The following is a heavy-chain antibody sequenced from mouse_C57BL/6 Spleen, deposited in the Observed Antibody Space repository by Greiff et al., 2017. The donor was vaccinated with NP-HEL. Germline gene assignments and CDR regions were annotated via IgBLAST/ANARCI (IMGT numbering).Heavy chain of an antibody. V-gene: IGHV1-15*01. CDR3: TAGDYDYDGRFAY. CDR2: IDPETGGT. CDR1: GYTFTDYE. Sequence: QVQLKESGAELVRPGASVTLSCKASGYTFTDYEMHWVKQTPVHGLEWIGAIDPETGGTAYNQKFKGKAILTADKSSSTAYMELRSLTSEDSAVYYCTAGDYDYDGRFAYRGQGTLVTVSA. J-gene: IGHJ3*01. D-gene: IGHD2-4*01.